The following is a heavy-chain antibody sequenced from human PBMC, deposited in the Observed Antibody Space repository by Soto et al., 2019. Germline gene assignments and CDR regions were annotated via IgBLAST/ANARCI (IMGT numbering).Heavy chain of an antibody. Sequence: EIQVVESGGGSVQPGGSLRLSCAGFGFTVSNNDMTWVRQSPGKGLEWVSVIHRDGKTNYAESVKGRLTVSRDHAKYMFKRQLNTLIAPDTAVYYWGREKEVQSPHLPMDGWGQGTTVTVS. V-gene: IGHV3-66*01. J-gene: IGHJ6*02. CDR3: GREKEVQSPHLPMDG. CDR1: GFTVSNND. CDR2: IHRDGKT. D-gene: IGHD1-1*01.